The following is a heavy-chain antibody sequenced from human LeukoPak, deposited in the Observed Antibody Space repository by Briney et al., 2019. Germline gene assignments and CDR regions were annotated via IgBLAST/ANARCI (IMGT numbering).Heavy chain of an antibody. V-gene: IGHV3-30*02. Sequence: PGGSLRLSCAASGFTFSSYGMHWVRQAPGKGLEWVAFIRYDGSNKYYADSVKGRFTISRDNSKNTLYLQMNSLRAEDTAVYYCAKVGGLELYHYYYYMDVWGKGTTVTVSS. CDR2: IRYDGSNK. CDR1: GFTFSSYG. D-gene: IGHD1-7*01. CDR3: AKVGGLELYHYYYYMDV. J-gene: IGHJ6*03.